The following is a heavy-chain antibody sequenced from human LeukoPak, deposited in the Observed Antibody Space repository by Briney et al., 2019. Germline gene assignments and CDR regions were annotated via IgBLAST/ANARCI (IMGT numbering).Heavy chain of an antibody. J-gene: IGHJ5*02. CDR2: IHHSGST. Sequence: SETLSLTCTVSGGSISSGGYYWSWIRQHPGKGLEWIGYIHHSGSTYYNPSLKSRVIISVDTSKNQFSLKLNSVTAADTAVYYCASYGSGSYRFDPWGQGTLVTVSS. CDR1: GGSISSGGYY. D-gene: IGHD3-10*01. CDR3: ASYGSGSYRFDP. V-gene: IGHV4-31*03.